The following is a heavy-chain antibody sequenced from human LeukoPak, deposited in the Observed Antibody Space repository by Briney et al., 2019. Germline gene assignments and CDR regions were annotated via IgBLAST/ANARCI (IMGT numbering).Heavy chain of an antibody. D-gene: IGHD1-1*01. CDR1: GYTFTNYG. CDR3: ARDGNDVMDY. J-gene: IGHJ4*02. Sequence: ASVKVSCKASGYTFTNYGISWVRQAPGRGLEWVGWISGHNDNAHYAQKLQGRVTMTRETSTSTVYMELRSLSSDDTAIYYCARDGNDVMDYWGQGTLVTVSS. CDR2: ISGHNDNA. V-gene: IGHV1-18*01.